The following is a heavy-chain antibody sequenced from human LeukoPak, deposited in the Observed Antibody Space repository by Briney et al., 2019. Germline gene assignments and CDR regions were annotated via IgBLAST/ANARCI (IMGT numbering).Heavy chain of an antibody. CDR3: ARISGGYYYFDY. CDR2: IDWDDDK. D-gene: IGHD3-22*01. Sequence: SGPALVKPTQTLTLTCTFSGFSLNTTRMRVSWIRQPPGKALERLPRIDWDDDKFYSPFLKTRLTISKDTSKNQVVLTMTNMAPVDTATYYCARISGGYYYFDYWGQGTLVTVS. V-gene: IGHV2-70*04. CDR1: GFSLNTTRMR. J-gene: IGHJ4*02.